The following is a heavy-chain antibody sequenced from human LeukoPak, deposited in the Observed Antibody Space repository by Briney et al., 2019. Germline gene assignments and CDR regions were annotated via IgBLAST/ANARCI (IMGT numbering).Heavy chain of an antibody. CDR1: GDSISTYY. Sequence: SETLSLTCAVSGDSISTYYWSWIRQPPGKGLEWIGYIYSSGTTNNNPSLWSRVTISLDTSKNQFSLRLSSVTAADTALYYCARVRNYPDAFDIWSHGTMVTVSS. J-gene: IGHJ3*02. D-gene: IGHD3-16*02. CDR2: IYSSGTT. V-gene: IGHV4-59*01. CDR3: ARVRNYPDAFDI.